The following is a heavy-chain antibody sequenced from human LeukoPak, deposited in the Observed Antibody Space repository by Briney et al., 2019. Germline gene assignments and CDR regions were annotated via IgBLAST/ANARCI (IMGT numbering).Heavy chain of an antibody. D-gene: IGHD2-2*01. V-gene: IGHV1-69*13. J-gene: IGHJ6*02. Sequence: ASVKVSCKASVATFSSYAISSVRQAAGQRLEWLGGFIPIFVIANYAQKFQGRVAITADESTSTAYMELSSLRSEDTAVYYCARGGRYCSSTSCYVSNGMDVWGQGTTVTVSS. CDR3: ARGGRYCSSTSCYVSNGMDV. CDR2: FIPIFVIA. CDR1: VATFSSYA.